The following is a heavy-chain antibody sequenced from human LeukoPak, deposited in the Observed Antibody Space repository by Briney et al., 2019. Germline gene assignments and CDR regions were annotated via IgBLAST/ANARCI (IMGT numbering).Heavy chain of an antibody. CDR1: GYSISSGYY. V-gene: IGHV4-38-2*02. Sequence: SETLSLTGTVSGYSISSGYYWGWIRQPPGKGLEWIGSIYHSGSTYYNPSLKSRVTISVDTSKNQFSLKLSSVTAADTAVYYCARGGLRWSVVYYFDYWGQGTLVTVSS. CDR2: IYHSGST. CDR3: ARGGLRWSVVYYFDY. D-gene: IGHD4-23*01. J-gene: IGHJ4*02.